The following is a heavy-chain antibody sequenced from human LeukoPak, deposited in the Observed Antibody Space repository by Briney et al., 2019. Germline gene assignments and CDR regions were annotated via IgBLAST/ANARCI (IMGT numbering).Heavy chain of an antibody. CDR3: ARQYSYDSSGYYPWDY. CDR1: GFTFSSYL. J-gene: IGHJ4*02. CDR2: INSDGSST. D-gene: IGHD3-22*01. Sequence: GGSLRLSCVASGFTFSSYLMHWVRQAPGKGLVWVSRINSDGSSTTYADSVKGRFTISRDNAENTLYLQMNSLRAEDTAMYYCARQYSYDSSGYYPWDYWGQGTLVTVSS. V-gene: IGHV3-74*01.